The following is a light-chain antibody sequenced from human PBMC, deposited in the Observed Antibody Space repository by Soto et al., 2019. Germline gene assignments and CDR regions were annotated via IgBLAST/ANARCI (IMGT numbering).Light chain of an antibody. Sequence: DLQMTQSPSSLSASVGDRVTITCRASQSISSYLNWYQQKPGKAPKLLIYAASSLQSGVPSSFSGSGSGTDFTLTISSLQPEDFATYYCQQRYSTPPTFGQGTKVEIK. CDR1: QSISSY. V-gene: IGKV1-39*01. J-gene: IGKJ1*01. CDR2: AAS. CDR3: QQRYSTPPT.